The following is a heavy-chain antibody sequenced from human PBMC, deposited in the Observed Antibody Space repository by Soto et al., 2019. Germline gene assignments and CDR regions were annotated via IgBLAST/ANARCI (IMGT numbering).Heavy chain of an antibody. CDR2: ISGSGGGA. Sequence: EVQLLESGGGLEQPGGSRGLSGEAPESTFGSNAMSWVRQLPGKGLEWVSGISGSGGGAYYADSVKGRFTISRDNSKNTLYLQMNSLRAEDTAVYYCAKDYGEGAFDIWGQGTMVTVSS. J-gene: IGHJ3*02. CDR3: AKDYGEGAFDI. CDR1: ESTFGSNA. D-gene: IGHD3-10*01. V-gene: IGHV3-23*01.